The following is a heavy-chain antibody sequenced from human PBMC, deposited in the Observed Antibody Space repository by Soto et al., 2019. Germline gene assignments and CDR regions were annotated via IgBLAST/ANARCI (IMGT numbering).Heavy chain of an antibody. CDR2: IYPGDSDT. CDR1: GYSFTSYW. D-gene: IGHD3-16*01. CDR3: ARDGPRLGGWFDP. Sequence: PGESLKSSGSGSGYSFTSYWIGWVRQMPGKGLEWMGIIYPGDSDTRYSPSFQGQVTISADKSISTAYLQWSSLKASDTVMYYCARDGPRLGGWFDPWGQGTLVTVSS. V-gene: IGHV5-51*01. J-gene: IGHJ5*02.